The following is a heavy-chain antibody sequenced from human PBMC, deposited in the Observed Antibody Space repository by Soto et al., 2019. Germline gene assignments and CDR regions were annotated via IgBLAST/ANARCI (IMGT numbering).Heavy chain of an antibody. CDR2: IIPIFGTA. D-gene: IGHD6-13*01. J-gene: IGHJ6*02. CDR1: EGTFSSYA. V-gene: IGHV1-69*01. CDR3: ARGNWGSSSWSHYYYYGMDV. Sequence: QVQLVQSGAEVKKPGSSVKVSCKASEGTFSSYAISWVRQAPGQGLEWMGGIIPIFGTANYAQKFQGRVTITADESTSTAYMELSSLRSADTAVYYCARGNWGSSSWSHYYYYGMDVWGLGTTVTVSS.